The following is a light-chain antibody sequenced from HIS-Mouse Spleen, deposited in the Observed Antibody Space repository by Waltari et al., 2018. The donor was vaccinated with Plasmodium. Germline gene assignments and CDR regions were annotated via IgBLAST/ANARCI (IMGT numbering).Light chain of an antibody. CDR2: EGS. CDR1: SSDAGGYTY. J-gene: IGLJ2*01. CDR3: SSYAGSNNLV. V-gene: IGLV2-8*01. Sequence: QSALTQPPSASGSPGPSVTISCTGTSSDAGGYTYVYWYQQHPGKAPKPMIYEGSKRPSGVPDRFSGSKSGNTASLTVSGLQAEDEADYYCSSYAGSNNLVFGGGTKLTVL.